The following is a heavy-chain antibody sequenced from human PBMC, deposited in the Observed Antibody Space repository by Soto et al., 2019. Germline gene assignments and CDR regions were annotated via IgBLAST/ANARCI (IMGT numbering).Heavy chain of an antibody. V-gene: IGHV3-33*01. D-gene: IGHD4-17*01. Sequence: QVQLVESGGGVVQPGRSLRLSCAASGFTFSSYGMHWVRQAPGKGLEWVAVIWYDGSNKYYADSVKGRFTISRDNSKNPQYLQMNGLRAEDTAVYYCARDTGDYEAFDFWGQGTMVTVSS. J-gene: IGHJ3*01. CDR3: ARDTGDYEAFDF. CDR1: GFTFSSYG. CDR2: IWYDGSNK.